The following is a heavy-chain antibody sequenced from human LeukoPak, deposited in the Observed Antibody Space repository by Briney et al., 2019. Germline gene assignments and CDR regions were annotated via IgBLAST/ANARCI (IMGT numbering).Heavy chain of an antibody. CDR1: GYTFTGYY. CDR3: ARDGSGRGNWFDP. CDR2: INPNSGGT. V-gene: IGHV1-2*02. D-gene: IGHD3-10*01. J-gene: IGHJ5*02. Sequence: GASVKVSCKASGYTFTGYYMHWVRQAPGQGLEWMGWINPNSGGTNYAQKFQGRVTMTRDTSISTAYMELSRLRSDDTAVYYCARDGSGRGNWFDPWGQGTLVTVSS.